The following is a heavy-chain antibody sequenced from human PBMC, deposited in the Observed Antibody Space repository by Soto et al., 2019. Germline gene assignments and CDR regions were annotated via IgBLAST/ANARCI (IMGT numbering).Heavy chain of an antibody. D-gene: IGHD1-26*01. J-gene: IGHJ4*02. Sequence: EVQLLESGGGLVQPGGSLRLSCAASGFTFSSYAMRWVRQAPGKWLEWVSAISGSGDSTYYADSVKGRFTISRDNSKNTLYLQMNSLRAEDTAVYYFARRGSGSNYAYCGQGTLVTGSS. CDR3: ARRGSGSNYAY. CDR1: GFTFSSYA. CDR2: ISGSGDST. V-gene: IGHV3-23*01.